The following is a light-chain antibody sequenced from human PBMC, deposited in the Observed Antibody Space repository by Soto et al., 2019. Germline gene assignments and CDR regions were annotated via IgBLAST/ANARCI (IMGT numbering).Light chain of an antibody. V-gene: IGKV1-12*01. CDR1: QGISSW. Sequence: DIQMTQSPSSVSASVGDRVTITCRASQGISSWLAWYQQKPGKAPKLLIYGVSNLQSGVPSRFRGSRSASDFTLAISSLQPEDFATYYCQQGNSVPITFGQGTRLEIK. CDR2: GVS. J-gene: IGKJ5*01. CDR3: QQGNSVPIT.